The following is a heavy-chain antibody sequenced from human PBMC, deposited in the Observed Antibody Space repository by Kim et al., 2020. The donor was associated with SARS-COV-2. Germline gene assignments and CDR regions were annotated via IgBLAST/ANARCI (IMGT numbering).Heavy chain of an antibody. CDR1: GFTFSSYA. V-gene: IGHV3-30*04. CDR3: ARDLRESDFWSGYYPGGFDY. Sequence: GGSLRLSCAASGFTFSSYAMHWVRQAPGKGLEWVAVISYDGSNKYYVDSVKGRFTISRDNSKNTLYLQMNSLRAEDTAVYYCARDLRESDFWSGYYPGGFDYWGQGTLVTVS. CDR2: ISYDGSNK. D-gene: IGHD3-3*01. J-gene: IGHJ4*02.